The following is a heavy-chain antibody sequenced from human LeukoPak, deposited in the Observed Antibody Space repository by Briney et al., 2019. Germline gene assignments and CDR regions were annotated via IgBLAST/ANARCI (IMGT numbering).Heavy chain of an antibody. CDR3: AKDPETYSSRWFDS. V-gene: IGHV3-21*04. CDR2: ISSSSSYI. D-gene: IGHD2-21*01. Sequence: GGSLRLSCAASGFTFSSYSMNWVRQAPGKGLGWVSSISSSSSYIYYADSVKGRFTISRDNAKNTLYLHMNSLRVEDTAVYYCAKDPETYSSRWFDSWGQGTLVTVSS. J-gene: IGHJ5*01. CDR1: GFTFSSYS.